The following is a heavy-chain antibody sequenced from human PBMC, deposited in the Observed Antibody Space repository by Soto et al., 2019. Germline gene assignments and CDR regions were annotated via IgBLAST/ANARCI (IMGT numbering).Heavy chain of an antibody. V-gene: IGHV1-58*01. CDR2: IVVGSGNT. CDR1: GFTFPSSA. Sequence: QMQLVQSGPEVKKPGTSVKVSCKASGFTFPSSAVQWVRQARGQRLEWIARIVVGSGNTNYAQKFQERLTISRDMSTNTAYMDLSRLRSEDTAVYYCASVPYYYDTSGTYFDYWGQGTLVTVSS. J-gene: IGHJ4*02. D-gene: IGHD3-22*01. CDR3: ASVPYYYDTSGTYFDY.